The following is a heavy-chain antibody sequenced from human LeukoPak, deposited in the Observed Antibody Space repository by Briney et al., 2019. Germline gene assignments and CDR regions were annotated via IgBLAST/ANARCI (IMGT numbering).Heavy chain of an antibody. CDR3: AKEGTTSYYDSPFDY. CDR1: RVTFSSYW. CDR2: IGGHNGDT. D-gene: IGHD3-22*01. J-gene: IGHJ4*02. Sequence: VRFLRLSCAVSRVTFSSYWMSWVGHAPGKGLEWVSTIGGHNGDTYYADSVKGRLTISRDNSKSTLYLQMNSLRAEDTAVYYCAKEGTTSYYDSPFDYWGQGTLVTVSS. V-gene: IGHV3-23*01.